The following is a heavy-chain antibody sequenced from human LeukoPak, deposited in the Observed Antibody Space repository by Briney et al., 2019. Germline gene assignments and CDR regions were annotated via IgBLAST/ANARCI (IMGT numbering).Heavy chain of an antibody. CDR3: ARPLASDTAMVPTDY. CDR1: GYTFTGYY. V-gene: IGHV1-2*02. D-gene: IGHD5-18*01. Sequence: ASVKVSCKASGYTFTGYYMHWVRQAPGQGLEWMGWINPNSGGTNYAQKFQGRVTMTRDTSISTAYMELSRLRSGDTAVYYCARPLASDTAMVPTDYWGQGTLVTVSS. CDR2: INPNSGGT. J-gene: IGHJ4*02.